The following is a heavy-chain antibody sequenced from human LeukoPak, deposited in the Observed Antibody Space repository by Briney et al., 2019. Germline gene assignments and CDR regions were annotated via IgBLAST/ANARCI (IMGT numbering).Heavy chain of an antibody. D-gene: IGHD2-15*01. J-gene: IGHJ5*01. CDR2: ISYTGYI. CDR1: GGSTTGYY. CDR3: ARAGSSSWYTLAADS. V-gene: IGHV4-59*01. Sequence: PSETLSLTCTVSGGSTTGYYWSWIRQPPGKGLEWIAYISYTGYINYNPSLKSRVTISLDTSKNQFSLKLNSVTAADTAVYFCARAGSSSWYTLAADSWGQGTLVTVSS.